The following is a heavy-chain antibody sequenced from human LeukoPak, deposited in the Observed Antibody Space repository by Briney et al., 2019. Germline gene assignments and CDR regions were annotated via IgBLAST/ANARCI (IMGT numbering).Heavy chain of an antibody. Sequence: PSETLSLTCTVSGGSISSGSYYWSWIRQPAGKGLEWIGRIYTSGSTNYNPSLKSRVTISVDTSKNQFSLKLSSVTAADTAVYYCAGEGISRRGIVVVVAADWFDPWGQGTLVTVSS. CDR2: IYTSGST. CDR3: AGEGISRRGIVVVVAADWFDP. D-gene: IGHD2-15*01. V-gene: IGHV4-61*02. J-gene: IGHJ5*02. CDR1: GGSISSGSYY.